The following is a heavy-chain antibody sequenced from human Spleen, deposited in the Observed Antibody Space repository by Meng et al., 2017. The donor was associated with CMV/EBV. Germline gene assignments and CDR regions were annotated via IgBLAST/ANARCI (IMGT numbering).Heavy chain of an antibody. CDR3: ARVWTGDGIGYCSGGSCYSGDYYYGMDV. CDR2: ISYDGSNI. V-gene: IGHV3-30-3*01. Sequence: GESLKISCAVPGFTLSSFSMHWVRQAPGKGLEWVAVISYDGSNIKYADSVKGRFTISRDTSKNTLYLQMNSLRTDDTAVYYCARVWTGDGIGYCSGGSCYSGDYYYGMDVWGQGTTVTVSS. D-gene: IGHD2-15*01. CDR1: GFTLSSFS. J-gene: IGHJ6*02.